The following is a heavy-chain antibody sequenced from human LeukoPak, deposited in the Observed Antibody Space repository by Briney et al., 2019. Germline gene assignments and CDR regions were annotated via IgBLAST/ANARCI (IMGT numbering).Heavy chain of an antibody. CDR1: GYSFSNFW. V-gene: IGHV5-51*01. J-gene: IGHJ2*01. Sequence: GESLKISCKGSGYSFSNFWIGWVRQMPGKGLEWMGIIYPTYSGTRYSPSFQGQVTFSADKSINTAYLQWSSPKASDTAMYYCARVADYYASGRYFDPWGRGTLVTVSS. CDR3: ARVADYYASGRYFDP. D-gene: IGHD3-10*01. CDR2: IYPTYSGT.